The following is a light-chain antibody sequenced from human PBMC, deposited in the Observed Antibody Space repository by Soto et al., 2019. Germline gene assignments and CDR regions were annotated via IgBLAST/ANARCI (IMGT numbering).Light chain of an antibody. CDR3: QQYNSYST. J-gene: IGKJ5*01. CDR1: QSISSW. CDR2: DAS. V-gene: IGKV1-5*01. Sequence: EIQMTQSPSTLSASVGDRVTITCRASQSISSWLAWYQQKPGKAPKLLIYDASSLESGVPSRFSGSGSGTEFTLTISSLQPDDCATYYCQQYNSYSTFGQGTRLEIK.